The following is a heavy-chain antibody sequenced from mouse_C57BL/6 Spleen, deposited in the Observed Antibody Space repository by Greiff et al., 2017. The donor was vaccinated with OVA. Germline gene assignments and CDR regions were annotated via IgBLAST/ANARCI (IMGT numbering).Heavy chain of an antibody. J-gene: IGHJ2*01. CDR1: GFTFSSYG. V-gene: IGHV5-6*02. CDR3: ARREDTSGIYYFDY. Sequence: EVKVVESGGDLVKPGGSLKLSCAASGFTFSSYGMSWVRQTPDKRLEWVATISSGGSYTYYPDSVKGRFTISRDNAKNTLYLQMSSLKSEDTAMYYCARREDTSGIYYFDYWGQGTTLTVSS. D-gene: IGHD3-2*01. CDR2: ISSGGSYT.